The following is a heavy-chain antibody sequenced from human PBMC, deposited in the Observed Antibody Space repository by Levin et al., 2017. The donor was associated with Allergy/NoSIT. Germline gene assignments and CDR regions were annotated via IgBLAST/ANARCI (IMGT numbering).Heavy chain of an antibody. CDR3: ARGRIQLWYYYYYYMDV. CDR2: IIPIFGTA. V-gene: IGHV1-69*06. Sequence: AASVKVSCKASGGTFSSYAISWVRQAPGQGLEWMGGIIPIFGTANYAQKFQGRVTITADKSTSTAYMELSSLRSEDTAVYYCARGRIQLWYYYYYYMDVWGKGTTVTVSS. J-gene: IGHJ6*03. D-gene: IGHD5-18*01. CDR1: GGTFSSYA.